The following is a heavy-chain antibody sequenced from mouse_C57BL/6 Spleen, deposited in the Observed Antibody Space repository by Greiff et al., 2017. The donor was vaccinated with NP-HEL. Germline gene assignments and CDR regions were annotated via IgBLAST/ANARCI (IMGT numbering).Heavy chain of an antibody. D-gene: IGHD1-1*01. Sequence: VQLQQSGAELARPGASVKLSCKASGYTFTSYGISWVKQRTGQGLEWIGMIHPNSGSTNYNEKFKSKATLTVDKSSSTAYMQLSSLTSEDSAVYYCARSPYGSLDYWGQGTTLTVSS. J-gene: IGHJ2*01. CDR1: GYTFTSYG. CDR2: IHPNSGST. V-gene: IGHV1-81*01. CDR3: ARSPYGSLDY.